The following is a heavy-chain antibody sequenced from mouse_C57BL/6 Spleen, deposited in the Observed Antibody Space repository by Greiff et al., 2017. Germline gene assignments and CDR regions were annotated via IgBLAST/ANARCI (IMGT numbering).Heavy chain of an antibody. CDR1: GYTFTSYT. V-gene: IGHV1-4*01. CDR2: LNPSSGYT. J-gene: IGHJ3*01. D-gene: IGHD3-2*02. Sequence: QVQLKESGAELARPGASVTMSCKASGYTFTSYTLHWVKQRPGQGLEWIGYLNPSSGYTKYNQKFKDKAPLTADKSSSTAYMQLSSLTSEDSAVYYCAITAQSGTWFAYGGQGTLVTVSA. CDR3: AITAQSGTWFAY.